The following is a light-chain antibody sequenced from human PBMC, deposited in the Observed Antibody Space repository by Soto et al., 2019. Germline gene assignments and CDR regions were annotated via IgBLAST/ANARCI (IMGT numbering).Light chain of an antibody. CDR1: QSVTSSY. V-gene: IGKV3-20*01. CDR2: GAS. Sequence: EIVLPQSPGTLSLSPGERATLSCRASQSVTSSYLAWYQLKPGQAPRVLIYGASNRATGIPDRLSGSGSGTDFTLTISGLEPEDFAVYFCQQYGNSPPNTFGQGT. CDR3: QQYGNSPPNT. J-gene: IGKJ2*01.